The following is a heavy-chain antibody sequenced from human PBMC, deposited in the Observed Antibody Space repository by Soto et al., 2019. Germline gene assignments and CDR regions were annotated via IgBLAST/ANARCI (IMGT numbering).Heavy chain of an antibody. CDR3: ASGYYYASRGYPGGFDY. CDR2: IYYSGST. CDR1: GGSISSYY. D-gene: IGHD3-22*01. V-gene: IGHV4-59*08. Sequence: SETLSLTCTVSGGSISSYYWSWIRQPPGKGLEWIGYIYYSGSTNYNPSLKSRVTISVDTSKNQFSLKLSSVTAADTAVYYCASGYYYASRGYPGGFDYGGQGTLVAVTS. J-gene: IGHJ4*02.